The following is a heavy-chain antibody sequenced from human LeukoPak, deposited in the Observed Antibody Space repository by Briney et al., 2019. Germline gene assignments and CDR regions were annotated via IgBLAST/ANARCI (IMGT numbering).Heavy chain of an antibody. CDR3: ARDRDGYNYFFDY. J-gene: IGHJ4*02. CDR2: IIPIFGTA. V-gene: IGHV1-69*05. CDR1: GGTFSSYA. Sequence: EASVKVSCKASGGTFSSYAISWVRQAPGQGLEWMGGIIPIFGTANYAQKFQGRVTITTDGSTSTAYMELSSLRSEDTAVYYCARDRDGYNYFFDYWGQGTLVTVSS. D-gene: IGHD5-24*01.